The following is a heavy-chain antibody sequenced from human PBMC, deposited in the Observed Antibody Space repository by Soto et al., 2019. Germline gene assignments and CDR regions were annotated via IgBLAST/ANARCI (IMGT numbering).Heavy chain of an antibody. D-gene: IGHD3-10*01. CDR1: GTTFGSRA. V-gene: IGHV3-23*01. CDR2: ITDTGGDA. J-gene: IGHJ4*02. CDR3: ARWSKDSYPGSRIFDF. Sequence: GGSLRLSCVASGTTFGSRAMSWVRQAPGEGLEWVSTITDTGGDAKYADSVRGRFTISRDNSKKTLYLQMSSLRADDSAVYFCARWSKDSYPGSRIFDFWGRGTLVTFS.